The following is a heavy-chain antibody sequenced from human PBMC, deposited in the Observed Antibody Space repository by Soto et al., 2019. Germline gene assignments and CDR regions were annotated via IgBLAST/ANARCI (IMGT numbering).Heavy chain of an antibody. V-gene: IGHV4-59*01. J-gene: IGHJ5*02. Sequence: QVQLQESGPGLVKPSETLSLTCSVSGGSISSYYWNWIRQPPGKGLEWIGYIFYSGSTDYNPSLKSRVTISVDPSKNQFSLKLSSVTAADTAVYYCAGDMYGWFDPWGQGTLVTVSS. CDR1: GGSISSYY. D-gene: IGHD2-8*01. CDR3: AGDMYGWFDP. CDR2: IFYSGST.